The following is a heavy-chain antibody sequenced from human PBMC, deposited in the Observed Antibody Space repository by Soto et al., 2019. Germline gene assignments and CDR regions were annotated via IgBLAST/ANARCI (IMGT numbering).Heavy chain of an antibody. CDR3: AKDRMVTSYCYGMDV. CDR1: GDSGFSFSSYG. V-gene: IGHV3-30*18. CDR2: ISYDGANR. J-gene: IGHJ6*02. D-gene: IGHD5-18*01. Sequence: QVHLAESGGGVVQPGGSLRLSCAASGDSGFSFSSYGIHWVRQAPGKGLEWVSVISYDGANRHFADSVKGLFAVSRDDSMHAVNLHVNALRPEDTSVYYCAKDRMVTSYCYGMDVWGQGTTVTVSS.